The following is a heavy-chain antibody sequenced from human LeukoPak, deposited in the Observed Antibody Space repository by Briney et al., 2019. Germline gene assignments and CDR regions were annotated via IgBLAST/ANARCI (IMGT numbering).Heavy chain of an antibody. V-gene: IGHV3-30*04. J-gene: IGHJ4*02. CDR1: GFTFSSYA. Sequence: PGGSLRLSCAASGFTFSSYAMHWVRQAPGKGLEWVAVISYDGSNKYYADSVKGRFTISRDNSKNTLYLQMNSLRAEDTAVYYCARGWYNWNLFDYWGQGTLVTVSS. CDR2: ISYDGSNK. CDR3: ARGWYNWNLFDY. D-gene: IGHD1-1*01.